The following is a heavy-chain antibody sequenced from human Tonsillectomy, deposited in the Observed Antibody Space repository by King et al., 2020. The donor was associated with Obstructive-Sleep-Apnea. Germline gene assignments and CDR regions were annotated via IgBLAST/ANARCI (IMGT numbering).Heavy chain of an antibody. V-gene: IGHV3-23*04. CDR3: AKDPGIAIGDYYYGMDV. J-gene: IGHJ6*02. CDR1: GFYFSSYA. D-gene: IGHD6-13*01. CDR2: ISGSGGST. Sequence: VQLVESGGGLVQPGGSLRLSCAASGFYFSSYAMIWVRQAPGKVLEWVSAISGSGGSTDYAAPVKGRFTISRDNSKNTLYLQMNSLRAEDTAVYYCAKDPGIAIGDYYYGMDVWGQGTTVTVSS.